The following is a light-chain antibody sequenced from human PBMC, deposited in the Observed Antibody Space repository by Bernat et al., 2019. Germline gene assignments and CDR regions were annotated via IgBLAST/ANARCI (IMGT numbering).Light chain of an antibody. CDR1: SSNFGAGYD. Sequence: QSVLTQPPSVSGAPGQRVTISCTGTSSNFGAGYDVHWFQQFPGAAPEFLINAFNIRRSGVPERFSVSRSGTSAYLAITGLQVEDEADYYCQSYDAVVGGWVFGGGTKLTVL. CDR2: AFN. CDR3: QSYDAVVGGWV. J-gene: IGLJ3*02. V-gene: IGLV1-40*01.